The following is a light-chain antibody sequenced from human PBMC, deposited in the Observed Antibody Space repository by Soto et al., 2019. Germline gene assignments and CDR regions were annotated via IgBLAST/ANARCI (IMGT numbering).Light chain of an antibody. V-gene: IGLV2-14*03. CDR3: MSYIASTTTHWV. J-gene: IGLJ3*02. CDR2: GVS. Sequence: QSALTQPASVSGSPGQSITISCTGTSIDVGYPYNYVSWYQQYPGKAPKLLILGVSNRPSGISGRFSGSKSGNTASLTISGLQPEDEADYYCMSYIASTTTHWVLGGGTKLTVL. CDR1: SIDVGYPYNY.